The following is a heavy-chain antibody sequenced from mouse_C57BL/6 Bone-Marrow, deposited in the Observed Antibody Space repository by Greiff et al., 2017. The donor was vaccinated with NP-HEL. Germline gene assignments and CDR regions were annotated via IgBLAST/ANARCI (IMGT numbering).Heavy chain of an antibody. CDR3: ARDRIAKGSAMDY. J-gene: IGHJ4*01. V-gene: IGHV5-4*01. CDR1: GFTFSSYA. CDR2: ISDGGSYT. Sequence: EVKLVESGGGLVKPGGSLKLSCAASGFTFSSYAMSWVRQTPEKRLEWVATISDGGSYTYYPDNVKGRFTISRDNATNTLYLQLSHLKSEDTAMYYCARDRIAKGSAMDYWGQGTSVTVSS.